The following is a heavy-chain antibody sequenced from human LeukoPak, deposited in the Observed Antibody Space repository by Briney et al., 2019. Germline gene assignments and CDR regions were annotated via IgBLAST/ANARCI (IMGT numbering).Heavy chain of an antibody. D-gene: IGHD6-13*01. CDR3: ARVKTDSSSWYGGMDV. V-gene: IGHV1-69*04. J-gene: IGHJ6*02. Sequence: ASVKVSCKASGGTFSSYAISWVRQAPGQGLEWMGRIIPILGIANYAQKFQGRVTITADKSTSTAYMELSSLRSEDTAVYYCARVKTDSSSWYGGMDVWGQGTTVTVSS. CDR2: IIPILGIA. CDR1: GGTFSSYA.